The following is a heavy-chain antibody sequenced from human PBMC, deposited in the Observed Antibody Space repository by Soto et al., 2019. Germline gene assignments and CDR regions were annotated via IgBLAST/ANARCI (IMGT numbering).Heavy chain of an antibody. CDR3: ATESGSTYGYFDY. D-gene: IGHD4-17*01. CDR1: GGSFRGYF. CDR2: INDSGST. J-gene: IGHJ4*02. V-gene: IGHV4-34*10. Sequence: SETLSLTCAVSGGSFRGYFWSWIRQSPDKGLEWIGEINDSGSTYYNPSFKSRLTMSVDRSKNQFTLRLTSVTAADTAVYFCATESGSTYGYFDYWGQGTQVTVSS.